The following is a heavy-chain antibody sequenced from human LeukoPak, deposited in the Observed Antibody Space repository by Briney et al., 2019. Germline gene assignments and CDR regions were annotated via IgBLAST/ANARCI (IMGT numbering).Heavy chain of an antibody. CDR2: IKSKTDGGTT. V-gene: IGHV3-15*01. Sequence: GGSLRLSCVASGFTFSSYAMSWVRQAPGKGLEWVGRIKSKTDGGTTDYAAPVKGRFTISRDDSKNTLYLQMNSLKTEDTAVYYCTTDLNSSGWYVGYWGQGTLVTVSS. CDR1: GFTFSSYA. CDR3: TTDLNSSGWYVGY. J-gene: IGHJ4*02. D-gene: IGHD6-13*01.